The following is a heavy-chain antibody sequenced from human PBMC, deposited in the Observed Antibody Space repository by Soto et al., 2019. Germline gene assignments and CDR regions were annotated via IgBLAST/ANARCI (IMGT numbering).Heavy chain of an antibody. D-gene: IGHD3-3*01. Sequence: SQTLSLTCAISGDSVSSNSAAWNWFRQSPSRGLEWLGRTYYRSKWYNDYAVSVKSRITINPDTSKNQFSLHLNSVTPDDTAVYFCARGLWSGYYSNWFDPWGQGTPVTVSS. CDR3: ARGLWSGYYSNWFDP. CDR1: GDSVSSNSAA. J-gene: IGHJ5*02. V-gene: IGHV6-1*01. CDR2: TYYRSKWYN.